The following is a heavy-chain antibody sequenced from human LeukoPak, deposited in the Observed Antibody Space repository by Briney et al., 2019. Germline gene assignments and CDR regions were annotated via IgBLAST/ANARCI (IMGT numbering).Heavy chain of an antibody. CDR2: INHSGST. V-gene: IGHV4-34*01. Sequence: PSETLSLTCAVYGGSFSGYYWSWIRQPPGEGLEWIGEINHSGSTNYNPSLKSRVTISVDTSKNQFSLKLSSVTAADTAVYYCARAGDNSGYSDYWGQGTLVTVSS. CDR1: GGSFSGYY. D-gene: IGHD3-22*01. J-gene: IGHJ4*02. CDR3: ARAGDNSGYSDY.